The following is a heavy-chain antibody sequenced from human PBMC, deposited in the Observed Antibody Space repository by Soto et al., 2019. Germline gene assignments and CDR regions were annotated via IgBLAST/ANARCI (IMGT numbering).Heavy chain of an antibody. D-gene: IGHD3-9*01. CDR2: INPSGGST. CDR1: GYTFTSYY. V-gene: IGHV1-46*01. J-gene: IGHJ6*02. Sequence: VSCKASGYTFTSYYMHWVRQAPGQGLEWMGIINPSGGSTSYAQKFQGRVTMTRDTSTSTVYMELSSLRSEDTAVYYCARDPPYDYDILTGFPNYYYYGMDVWGQGTTVTVSS. CDR3: ARDPPYDYDILTGFPNYYYYGMDV.